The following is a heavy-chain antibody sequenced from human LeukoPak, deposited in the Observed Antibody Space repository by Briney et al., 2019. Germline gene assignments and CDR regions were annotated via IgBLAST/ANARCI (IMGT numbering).Heavy chain of an antibody. J-gene: IGHJ5*02. D-gene: IGHD3-3*01. V-gene: IGHV4-34*01. CDR1: GGSFSGYY. Sequence: SETLSLTCAVYGGSFSGYYWSWIRQPPGKGLEWIGEINHSGSTNYNPSLKSRVTISVDTSKNQSSLKLSSVTAADTAVYYCARAPRYYDFWSGHNWFDPWGQGTLVTVSS. CDR3: ARAPRYYDFWSGHNWFDP. CDR2: INHSGST.